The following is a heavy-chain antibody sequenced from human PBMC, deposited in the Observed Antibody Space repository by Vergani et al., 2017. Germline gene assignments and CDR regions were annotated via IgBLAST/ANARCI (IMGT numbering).Heavy chain of an antibody. CDR3: ARYMVRGVIISNSYYYGKDV. D-gene: IGHD3-10*01. J-gene: IGHJ6*02. Sequence: QVTLKESGPVLVKPTETLTLTCTVSGFSLSNARMGVSWIRQPPGKALEWLAHIFSNDEKSYSTSLKSRLTISKDTSKSQVVLTMTNMDPVDTATYYCARYMVRGVIISNSYYYGKDVWGQGTTVTVSS. V-gene: IGHV2-26*01. CDR2: IFSNDEK. CDR1: GFSLSNARMG.